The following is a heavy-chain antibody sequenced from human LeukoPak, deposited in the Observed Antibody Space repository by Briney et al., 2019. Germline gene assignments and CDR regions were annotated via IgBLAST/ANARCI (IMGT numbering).Heavy chain of an antibody. Sequence: GGSLRLSCAASGFTFSSFWMSWVRQAPGKGLEWVASIKQDATEKFYVDSVKGRFTISRDNAKTSVYLEMNGLRVEDTAVYYCARGNIPGAGRFDPWGQGTLVTVSS. J-gene: IGHJ5*02. V-gene: IGHV3-7*01. CDR2: IKQDATEK. D-gene: IGHD6-13*01. CDR1: GFTFSSFW. CDR3: ARGNIPGAGRFDP.